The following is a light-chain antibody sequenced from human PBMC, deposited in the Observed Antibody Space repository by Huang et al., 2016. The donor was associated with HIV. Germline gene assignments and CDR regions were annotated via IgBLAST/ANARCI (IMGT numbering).Light chain of an antibody. Sequence: DIQLTQSPPSLSASVGDTVTITCQASQDISNYLNWYQEKPGSAPKFLIYDASNLEAGVPSRVSGSGSGTHFTFTISTLQPEDIGTYYCQHYGDLPFTFGPGTQVDLK. J-gene: IGKJ3*01. V-gene: IGKV1-33*01. CDR3: QHYGDLPFT. CDR1: QDISNY. CDR2: DAS.